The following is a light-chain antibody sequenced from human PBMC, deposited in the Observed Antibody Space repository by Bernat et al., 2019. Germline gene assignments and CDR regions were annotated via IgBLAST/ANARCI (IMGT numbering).Light chain of an antibody. CDR2: GNN. CDR1: TSNIWADYD. V-gene: IGLV1-40*01. J-gene: IGLJ3*02. CDR3: QSYDSSLSGRV. Sequence: QSVLTQPPSVSGAPGQRITISCTGSTSNIWADYDVHWYQQFPGKAPKLLIYGNNNRPSGVPDRFSGAKSGSSASLAITGLQPKDEAEYYCQSYDSSLSGRVFGGGTKLTVL.